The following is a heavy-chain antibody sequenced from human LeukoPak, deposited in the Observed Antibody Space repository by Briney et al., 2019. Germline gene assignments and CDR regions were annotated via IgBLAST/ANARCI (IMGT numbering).Heavy chain of an antibody. D-gene: IGHD3-10*01. Sequence: ASETLSLTCTVSGGSISSYYWSWIRQPPGKGLEWIGYIYYSGGTNYNPSLKSRVTISVDTSKNQFSLKLSSVTAADTAVYYCARHENYYYYYYYGMDVWGQGTTVTVSS. CDR1: GGSISSYY. V-gene: IGHV4-59*08. CDR3: ARHENYYYYYYYGMDV. CDR2: IYYSGGT. J-gene: IGHJ6*02.